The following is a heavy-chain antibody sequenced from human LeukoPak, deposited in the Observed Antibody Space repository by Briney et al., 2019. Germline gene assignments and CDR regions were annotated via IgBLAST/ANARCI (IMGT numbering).Heavy chain of an antibody. CDR1: GFTFSNYA. V-gene: IGHV3-23*01. CDR2: ISGSDGST. J-gene: IGHJ4*02. D-gene: IGHD6-25*01. Sequence: GGSLRLSCAASGFTFSNYAMSWVRQAPGKGLEWVSAISGSDGSTNYADSVKGRFTISRDNSKNTLYLQMNSLRAEDTAVYYCVEGGAAIFDYWGQGTLVAVSS. CDR3: VEGGAAIFDY.